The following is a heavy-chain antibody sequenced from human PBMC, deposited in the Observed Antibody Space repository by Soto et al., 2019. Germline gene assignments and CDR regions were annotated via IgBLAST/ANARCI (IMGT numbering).Heavy chain of an antibody. D-gene: IGHD6-19*01. CDR2: IYYSGNT. CDR1: GDSISSGDYY. CDR3: ARHPQSQWLVGSDAFDI. Sequence: SDTLSLTCTVSGDSISSGDYYWSWIRQPTGKGLEWIGCIYYSGNTYYNPSLKRRFSISVDTSKNQFSLQLSSVTVADTAVYYCARHPQSQWLVGSDAFDIWGQGTMVTVSS. V-gene: IGHV4-30-4*02. J-gene: IGHJ3*02.